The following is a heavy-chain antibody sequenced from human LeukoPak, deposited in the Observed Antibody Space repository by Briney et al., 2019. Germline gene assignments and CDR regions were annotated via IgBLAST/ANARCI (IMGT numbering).Heavy chain of an antibody. J-gene: IGHJ5*02. Sequence: LSETLSLTCTVSGGSISSGGHFWSWIRQHPGKGLEWIGYIYYSGSTYYNPSLKSRVNISVDTSKNQFSLRLNSVTAADTAVYYCTRDGPRSSGYPDTWGQGTLVTVSS. CDR2: IYYSGST. V-gene: IGHV4-31*03. CDR3: TRDGPRSSGYPDT. D-gene: IGHD3-22*01. CDR1: GGSISSGGHF.